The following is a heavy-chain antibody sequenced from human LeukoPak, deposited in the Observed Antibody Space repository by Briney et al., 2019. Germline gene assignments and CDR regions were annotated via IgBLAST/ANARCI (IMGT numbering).Heavy chain of an antibody. CDR1: GFTFSSYW. CDR3: AKDWGPGQLHMDV. CDR2: INTDGSST. J-gene: IGHJ6*03. V-gene: IGHV3-74*01. D-gene: IGHD3-16*01. Sequence: GGSLRLSCATSGFTFSSYWMHWVRQAPGKGLVWVSRINTDGSSTNYADSVKGRFTISRDNSKNTLYLQMNSLRAEDTAVYYCAKDWGPGQLHMDVWGKGTTVIVSS.